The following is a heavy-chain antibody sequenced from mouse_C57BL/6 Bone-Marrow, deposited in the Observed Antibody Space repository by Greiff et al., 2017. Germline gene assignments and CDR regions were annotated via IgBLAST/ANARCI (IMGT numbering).Heavy chain of an antibody. CDR1: GYTFTDHT. CDR3: ARCGEIREITTRDYFDY. V-gene: IGHV1-78*01. J-gene: IGHJ2*01. CDR2: IYPRDGST. D-gene: IGHD2-4*01. Sequence: VQLQQSDAELVKPGASVKISCKVSGYTFTDHTIHWMKQRPEQGLEWIGYIYPRDGSTKYNEKLKGKATLTADKSSSTAYMQLNSLTSEATAVEFCARCGEIREITTRDYFDYWGQGTTLTVSS.